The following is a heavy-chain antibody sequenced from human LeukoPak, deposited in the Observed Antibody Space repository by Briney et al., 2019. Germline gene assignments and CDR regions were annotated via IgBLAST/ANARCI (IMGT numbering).Heavy chain of an antibody. CDR1: GDTFTKYG. CDR3: ARAVSGGDY. V-gene: IGHV1-2*02. J-gene: IGHJ4*02. D-gene: IGHD1-26*01. CDR2: INPNSGGT. Sequence: ASVKASCKASGDTFTKYGVYWVRQAPGQGLEWMGWINPNSGGTNYAQKFQGRVTMTRDTSISTAYMELSRLRSDDTAVYYCARAVSGGDYWGQGTLVTVSS.